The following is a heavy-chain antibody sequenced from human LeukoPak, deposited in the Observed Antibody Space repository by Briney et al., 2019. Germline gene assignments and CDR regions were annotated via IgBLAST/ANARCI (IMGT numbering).Heavy chain of an antibody. V-gene: IGHV3-48*03. CDR2: ISSSGSTI. J-gene: IGHJ5*02. CDR3: AKTPDFNWFDL. Sequence: QAGGSLRLSCAASGFTFSSYEMNWVRQAPGKGLEWVSYISSSGSTIYYADSVKGRFTISRDNAKNSLYLQMNSLRAEDTAVYYCAKTPDFNWFDLWGQGTLVTVSS. CDR1: GFTFSSYE. D-gene: IGHD4-23*01.